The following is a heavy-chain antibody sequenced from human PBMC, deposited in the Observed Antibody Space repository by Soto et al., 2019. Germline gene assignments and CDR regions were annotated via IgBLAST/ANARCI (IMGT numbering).Heavy chain of an antibody. D-gene: IGHD2-2*02. CDR3: ARGTRFQYQLLYGCDY. V-gene: IGHV1-18*01. CDR1: GYTFTSYG. J-gene: IGHJ4*02. Sequence: ASVKVSCKASGYTFTSYGISWVRQAPGQGLEWMGWISAYNGNTNYAQKLQGRVTMTTDTSTSTAYMELRSLRSDDTAVYYCARGTRFQYQLLYGCDYWGQGTLVTVSS. CDR2: ISAYNGNT.